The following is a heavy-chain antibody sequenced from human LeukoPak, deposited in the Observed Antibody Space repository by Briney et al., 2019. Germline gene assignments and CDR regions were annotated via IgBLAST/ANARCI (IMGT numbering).Heavy chain of an antibody. D-gene: IGHD6-19*01. CDR1: VYTFTSYG. CDR3: ARVYVWQVAGFDY. Sequence: ASVKVSCKASVYTFTSYGLSWVRQAPGQGLEGMGWISAYNGNTNYAQKLQGRVTMTTDTSTSTAYMERRSLRSDDTAVYYCARVYVWQVAGFDYWGQGTLVTVSS. CDR2: ISAYNGNT. V-gene: IGHV1-18*01. J-gene: IGHJ4*02.